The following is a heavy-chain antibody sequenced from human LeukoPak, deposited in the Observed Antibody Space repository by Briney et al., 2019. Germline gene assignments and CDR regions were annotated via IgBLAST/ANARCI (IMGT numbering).Heavy chain of an antibody. J-gene: IGHJ4*02. CDR1: GGSFSGYY. CDR3: ARNPLYSSSSHFDY. V-gene: IGHV4-34*01. CDR2: TNHSGST. D-gene: IGHD6-6*01. Sequence: SETLSLTCAVYGGSFSGYYWSWIRQPPGKGLEWIGETNHSGSTNYNPSLKSRVTISVDTSKNQFSLKLSSVTAADTAVYYCARNPLYSSSSHFDYWGQGTLVTVSS.